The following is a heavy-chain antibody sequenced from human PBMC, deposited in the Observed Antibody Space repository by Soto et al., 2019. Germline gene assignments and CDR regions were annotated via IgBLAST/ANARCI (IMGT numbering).Heavy chain of an antibody. D-gene: IGHD1-1*01. CDR3: AKDEAEREDLLDPYQYYGMDV. CDR1: GFTFSNYG. V-gene: IGHV3-30*18. Sequence: QVQLVESGGGVVQPGRSLRLSCAASGFTFSNYGIHWVRQAPGKGLEWVAVLSSDGHNKYYADSVKGRFTISRDNSKNMLYLQMNSLRVEDTAVYFCAKDEAEREDLLDPYQYYGMDVWGQGTTVAVSS. J-gene: IGHJ6*02. CDR2: LSSDGHNK.